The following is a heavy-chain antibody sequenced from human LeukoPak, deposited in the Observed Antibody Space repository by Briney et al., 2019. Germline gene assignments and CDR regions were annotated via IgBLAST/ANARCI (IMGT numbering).Heavy chain of an antibody. D-gene: IGHD4-23*01. CDR2: IYSSGST. Sequence: SETLSLTCTVSHGSINSYYWNWLRQPPGQGLEWIGYIYSSGSTNYNPSLNSRVSISLDTSKNQLSLKLGSVTAADTAVYYCARGAGRWAIWGQGTMVTVSS. J-gene: IGHJ3*02. CDR3: ARGAGRWAI. V-gene: IGHV4-59*01. CDR1: HGSINSYY.